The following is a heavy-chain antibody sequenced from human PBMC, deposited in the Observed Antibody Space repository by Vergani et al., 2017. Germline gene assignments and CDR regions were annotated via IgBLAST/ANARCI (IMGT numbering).Heavy chain of an antibody. CDR1: EYSFGNYW. CDR3: ARLWDSSSSDPNWFDP. CDR2: IYPADSDT. D-gene: IGHD6-6*01. J-gene: IGHJ5*02. Sequence: EVELVQSGPEMRKPGESLKISCKGSEYSFGNYWIGWVRQMPGKGLEWMGIIYPADSDTRYSPSFQGQVTISADKSISTAYLQWSSLKASDTAMYYCARLWDSSSSDPNWFDPWGQGTLVTVSS. V-gene: IGHV5-51*03.